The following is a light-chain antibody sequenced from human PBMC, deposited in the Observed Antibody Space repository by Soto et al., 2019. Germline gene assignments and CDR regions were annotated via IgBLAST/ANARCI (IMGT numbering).Light chain of an antibody. J-gene: IGKJ4*01. CDR2: GAS. V-gene: IGKV3-15*01. Sequence: EIVMTQSPATLCVSPGERATLSCRASESVSSSLAWYQHKPGQSPRLLIYGASTRATNIAARFSGSGSGTEFTLTISSLQSEDFAVYYCQQYRNWPLTFGGGTKVEI. CDR1: ESVSSS. CDR3: QQYRNWPLT.